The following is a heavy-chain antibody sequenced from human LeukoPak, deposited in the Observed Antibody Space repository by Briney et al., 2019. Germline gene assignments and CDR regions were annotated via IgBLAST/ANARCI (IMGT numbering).Heavy chain of an antibody. CDR2: IYVGGDI. Sequence: PGGSLRLSCAALGFILSRTYMRWVRQAPGKGLEWVSVIYVGGDIYYAGSVRGRFAISRDNSKNTVYLHMNGLRGEDTAVYYCARDPSGTGTGFDIWGQGTMVTVSS. D-gene: IGHD3/OR15-3a*01. CDR1: GFILSRTY. V-gene: IGHV3-66*01. J-gene: IGHJ3*02. CDR3: ARDPSGTGTGFDI.